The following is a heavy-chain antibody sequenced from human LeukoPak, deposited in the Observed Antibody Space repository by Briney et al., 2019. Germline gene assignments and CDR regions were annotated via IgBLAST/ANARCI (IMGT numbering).Heavy chain of an antibody. CDR3: ARQSAQWAYYYYMDV. Sequence: PGGSLRLSCAASGFTFSTHSMNWVRQAPGKGLEWVSSISSSSDYIYYADSVTGRFTISRDNAKNSLYLQMNSLRADDTAVYYCARQSAQWAYYYYMDVWGKGTTVTVSS. CDR2: ISSSSDYI. J-gene: IGHJ6*03. D-gene: IGHD2-8*01. V-gene: IGHV3-21*01. CDR1: GFTFSTHS.